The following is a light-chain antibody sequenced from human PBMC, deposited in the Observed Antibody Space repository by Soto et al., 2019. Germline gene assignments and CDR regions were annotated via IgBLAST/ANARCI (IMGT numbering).Light chain of an antibody. CDR1: QSVSSN. V-gene: IGKV3-15*01. CDR3: QQRGDWPPIT. J-gene: IGKJ5*01. Sequence: EIVMTQSPATLSVSPGERATLSCRASQSVSSNLAWYQQKPGQAPRLLLYGASTRATGIPARFSGSGSGTDFTLAISSLQSEDFAVYYCQQRGDWPPITFGQGTRWRL. CDR2: GAS.